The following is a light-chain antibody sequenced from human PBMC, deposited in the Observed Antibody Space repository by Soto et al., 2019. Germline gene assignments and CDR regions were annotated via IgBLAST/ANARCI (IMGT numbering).Light chain of an antibody. CDR1: RSNIGAGYD. CDR3: QSFDSSLNGVI. CDR2: GNT. J-gene: IGLJ7*01. V-gene: IGLV1-40*01. Sequence: QSVLTQPPSVSGAPGQRVTISCTGSRSNIGAGYDVHWYRQLSGAAPKLLIYGNTNRPSGVPDRFSASKSVSSASLDITGLQAEDEADYYCQSFDSSLNGVIFGGGTQLTVL.